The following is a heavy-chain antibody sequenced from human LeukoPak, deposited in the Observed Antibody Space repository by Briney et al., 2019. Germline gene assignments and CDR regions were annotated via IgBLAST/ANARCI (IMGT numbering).Heavy chain of an antibody. CDR1: GFTFSDYY. CDR3: TTNPGTTIFGVVIPN. J-gene: IGHJ4*02. D-gene: IGHD3-3*01. Sequence: GXSLRLSCAASGFTFSDYYMSWIRQAPGKGREWVSYISSSGSTIYYADPVKGRFTISRDDSKNTLYLQMNSLKTEDTAVYYCTTNPGTTIFGVVIPNWGQGTLVTVSS. CDR2: ISSSGSTI. V-gene: IGHV3-11*01.